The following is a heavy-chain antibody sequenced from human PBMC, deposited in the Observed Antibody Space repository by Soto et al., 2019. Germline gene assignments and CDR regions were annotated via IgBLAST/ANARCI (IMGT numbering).Heavy chain of an antibody. CDR3: AREASNTPHYYYGMDV. V-gene: IGHV3-33*01. CDR1: GFTFSSYG. CDR2: IWYDGSNK. Sequence: QVQLVESGGGVVQPGRSLRLSCAASGFTFSSYGMHWVRQAPGKGLEWVAVIWYDGSNKYYADSVKGRFTISRDNSKNTLYLQMNSLRAEDTAVYYCAREASNTPHYYYGMDVWGQGTTVTVSS. J-gene: IGHJ6*02. D-gene: IGHD2-2*02.